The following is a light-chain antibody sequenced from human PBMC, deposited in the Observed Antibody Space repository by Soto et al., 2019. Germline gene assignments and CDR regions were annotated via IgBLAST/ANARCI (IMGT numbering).Light chain of an antibody. J-gene: IGKJ1*01. CDR2: RAS. V-gene: IGKV3-15*01. CDR3: LQYHNLWA. Sequence: EIVMTQSPATLSVSPGESATPSCRASQYIYSNVAWYQHRPGQAPRLLIYRASTRATGIPARFSGSGSGTKFTLTISSLQSEDFTVYSCLQYHNLWAFGQGTKVDI. CDR1: QYIYSN.